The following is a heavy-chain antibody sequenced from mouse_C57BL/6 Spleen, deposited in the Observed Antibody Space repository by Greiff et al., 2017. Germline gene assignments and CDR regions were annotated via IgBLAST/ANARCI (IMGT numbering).Heavy chain of an antibody. J-gene: IGHJ2*01. CDR2: IYPGSGST. CDR1: GYTFTSYW. D-gene: IGHD2-1*01. CDR3: AAIYYGNFYFDY. Sequence: QVQLKQSGAELVKPGASVKMSCKASGYTFTSYWITWVKQRPGQGLEWIGDIYPGSGSTNYNEKFKSKATLTVDTSSSTAYMQLSSLTSEDSAVYYCAAIYYGNFYFDYWGQGTTLTVSS. V-gene: IGHV1-55*01.